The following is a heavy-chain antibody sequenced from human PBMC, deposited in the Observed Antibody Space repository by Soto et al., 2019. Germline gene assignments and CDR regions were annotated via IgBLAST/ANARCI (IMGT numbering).Heavy chain of an antibody. V-gene: IGHV4-59*08. J-gene: IGHJ5*02. CDR1: GGSISSYY. D-gene: IGHD6-13*01. CDR2: IYYSGST. CDR3: ARRHSSSWYGGWFDP. Sequence: QVQLQESGPGLVKPSETLSLTCTVSGGSISSYYWSWIRQPPGKGLEWIGYIYYSGSTNYNPSLKSRVTISVDTSKNQFSLKLSSVTAADTAVYYCARRHSSSWYGGWFDPWGQGTLVTFSS.